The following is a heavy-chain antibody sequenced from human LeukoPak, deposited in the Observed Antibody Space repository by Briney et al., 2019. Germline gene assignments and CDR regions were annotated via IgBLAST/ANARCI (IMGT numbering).Heavy chain of an antibody. J-gene: IGHJ3*02. D-gene: IGHD3-22*01. CDR2: INHSGST. CDR1: GGSFSGCY. Sequence: SETLSLTCAVYGGSFSGCYWSWIRQPPGKGLEWIGEINHSGSTNYNPSLKSRVTISVDTSKNQFSLKLSSVTAADTAVYYCARGYDSSGYYSTLRAFDIWGQGTMVTVSS. CDR3: ARGYDSSGYYSTLRAFDI. V-gene: IGHV4-34*01.